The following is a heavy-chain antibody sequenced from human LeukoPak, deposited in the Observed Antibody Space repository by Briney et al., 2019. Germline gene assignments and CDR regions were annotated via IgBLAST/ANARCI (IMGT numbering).Heavy chain of an antibody. Sequence: PSQTLSLTCTVSGGSISSGGYYWSWIRQHPGKGLEWIGYIYYSGSTYYNPSLKSRVTISVDTSKNQFSLKLSSVTAADAAVYYCARGRIMDWFDPWGQGTLVTVSS. CDR3: ARGRIMDWFDP. D-gene: IGHD3-16*01. CDR1: GGSISSGGYY. CDR2: IYYSGST. V-gene: IGHV4-31*03. J-gene: IGHJ5*02.